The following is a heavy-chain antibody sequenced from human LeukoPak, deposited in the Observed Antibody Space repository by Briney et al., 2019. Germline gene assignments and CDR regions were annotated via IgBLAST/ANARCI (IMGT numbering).Heavy chain of an antibody. J-gene: IGHJ4*02. D-gene: IGHD5-18*01. CDR2: IYYSGST. Sequence: SETLSLTCTVSGGSISGYYWSWIRQPPGKGLEWIGYIYYSGSTEYNLSLKSRVTISVDASKNQFSLRLSSLTAADTAVYYCARGALDTKTRFDYWGQGTLVTVSS. V-gene: IGHV4-59*01. CDR1: GGSISGYY. CDR3: ARGALDTKTRFDY.